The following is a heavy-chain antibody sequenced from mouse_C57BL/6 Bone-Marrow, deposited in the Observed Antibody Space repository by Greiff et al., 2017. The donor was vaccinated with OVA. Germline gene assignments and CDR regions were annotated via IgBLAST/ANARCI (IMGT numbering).Heavy chain of an antibody. V-gene: IGHV5-2*01. J-gene: IGHJ1*03. CDR1: EYEFPSHD. CDR3: ARRGGSSYVDWYFDV. Sequence: EVQLKESGGGLVQPGESLKLSCESNEYEFPSHDMSWVRKTPEKRLELVAAINSDGGSTYYPDTMERRFIISRDNTKKTLYLQMSSLRSEDTALYYCARRGGSSYVDWYFDVWGTGTTVTVSS. D-gene: IGHD1-1*01. CDR2: INSDGGST.